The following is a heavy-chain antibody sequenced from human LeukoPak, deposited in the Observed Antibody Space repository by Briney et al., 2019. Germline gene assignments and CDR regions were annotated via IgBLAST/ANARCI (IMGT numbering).Heavy chain of an antibody. V-gene: IGHV3-30-3*01. CDR1: GFTFSSYA. CDR2: IPYDGSNK. J-gene: IGHJ5*02. Sequence: PGGSLRLSCAASGFTFSSYAMHWVRQAPGKGLEWVAVIPYDGSNKYYADSVKGRFTISRDNSKNTLYLQMNSLRAEDTAVYYCARAGGSWGQGTLVTVSS. CDR3: ARAGGS.